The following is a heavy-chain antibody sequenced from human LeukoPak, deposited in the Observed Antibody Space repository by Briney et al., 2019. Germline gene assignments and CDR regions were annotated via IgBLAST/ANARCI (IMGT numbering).Heavy chain of an antibody. D-gene: IGHD3-22*01. CDR1: GYTFTSYY. CDR3: ARDDDSSGYYTAAVKDY. V-gene: IGHV1-46*01. Sequence: ASVTVSFKASGYTFTSYYMHWVRQAPGQGLEWMGIINPSGGSTSYAQKFQGRVTMTRDTSTSTVYMELSSLRSEDTAVYYCARDDDSSGYYTAAVKDYWGQGTLVTVSS. J-gene: IGHJ4*02. CDR2: INPSGGST.